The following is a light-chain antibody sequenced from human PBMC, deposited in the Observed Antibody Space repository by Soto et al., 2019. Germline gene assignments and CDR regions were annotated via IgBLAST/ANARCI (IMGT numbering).Light chain of an antibody. J-gene: IGKJ5*01. Sequence: EIVLTQSPVTLSLSPGERATLSCRASQSVRTYLAWYQVKPGQAPRLLIYDASRRASGVPARFSGSGSGTDFTLTISSLEPEDFALYYCQQRSNWPTFGQGTRLEIK. CDR1: QSVRTY. CDR3: QQRSNWPT. V-gene: IGKV3-11*01. CDR2: DAS.